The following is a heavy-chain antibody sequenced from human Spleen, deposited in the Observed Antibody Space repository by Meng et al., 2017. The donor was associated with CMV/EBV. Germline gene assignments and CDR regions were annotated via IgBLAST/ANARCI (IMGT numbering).Heavy chain of an antibody. V-gene: IGHV3-23*03. CDR2: IYSGGSST. CDR3: ARSDH. CDR1: GLTLDGYA. Sequence: GGSLRLSCAASGLTLDGYAMNWVRQAPGKGLEWVSAIYSGGSSTYYADSVKGRFTISRDNSKNTLYLQMNSLGAEDTAVYYCARSDHWGQGTLVTVSS. J-gene: IGHJ4*02.